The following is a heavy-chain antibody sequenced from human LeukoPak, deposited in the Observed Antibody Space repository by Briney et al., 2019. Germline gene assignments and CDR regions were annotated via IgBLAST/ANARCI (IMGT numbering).Heavy chain of an antibody. D-gene: IGHD6-13*01. CDR2: LKSKPAGGTL. Sequence: GGSLRLSCAASGFTFSDAWMNWVRQAPGEGLEWVGRLKSKPAGGTLDYAAPVKGRFTISRDDSKNTVYLQMNSLQTDDTGVYYCSTGGYYFDFWGQGILVTVSS. CDR1: GFTFSDAW. CDR3: STGGYYFDF. J-gene: IGHJ4*02. V-gene: IGHV3-15*07.